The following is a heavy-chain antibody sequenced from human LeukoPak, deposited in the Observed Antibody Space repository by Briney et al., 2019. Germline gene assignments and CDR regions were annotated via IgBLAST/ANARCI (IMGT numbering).Heavy chain of an antibody. Sequence: GGSLRLSCAASGFTVSSNYMSWVRQAPGKGLEWVSSISSSSSYIYYADSVKGRFTVSRDNAKNSLYLQMNSLRAEDTAVYYCARISSSSWRYFDYWGQGTLVTVSS. CDR2: ISSSSSYI. D-gene: IGHD6-13*01. V-gene: IGHV3-21*01. CDR3: ARISSSSWRYFDY. CDR1: GFTVSSNY. J-gene: IGHJ4*02.